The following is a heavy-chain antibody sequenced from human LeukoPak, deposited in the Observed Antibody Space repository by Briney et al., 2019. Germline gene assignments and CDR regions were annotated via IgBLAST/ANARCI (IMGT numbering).Heavy chain of an antibody. V-gene: IGHV6-1*01. Sequence: SQTLSLTCAISGDSVSSNSVTWNWIRQSPSRGLEWLGRTYYRSTWYNDYAVSVRGRITVNPNTSKNQFSLRLNSVTPEDTAVYYCARRLTQYDCFDPWGQGILVTVSS. J-gene: IGHJ5*02. CDR3: ARRLTQYDCFDP. CDR2: TYYRSTWYN. CDR1: GDSVSSNSVT. D-gene: IGHD2-2*01.